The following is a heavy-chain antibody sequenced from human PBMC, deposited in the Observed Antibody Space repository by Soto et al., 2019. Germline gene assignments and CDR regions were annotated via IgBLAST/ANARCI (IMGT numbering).Heavy chain of an antibody. Sequence: QVQLVQSGAEVKKPGSSVKVSCKASGGTFSSYAISWVRQAPGQGLEWMGGIIPIFGTANYAQKFQGRVTITADEATSTADMELSSLRSEDTAVYYCARALPRSVYIVVVPAAGDDYYYGMDVWGQGTTVTVSS. D-gene: IGHD2-2*01. CDR2: IIPIFGTA. CDR1: GGTFSSYA. V-gene: IGHV1-69*01. CDR3: ARALPRSVYIVVVPAAGDDYYYGMDV. J-gene: IGHJ6*02.